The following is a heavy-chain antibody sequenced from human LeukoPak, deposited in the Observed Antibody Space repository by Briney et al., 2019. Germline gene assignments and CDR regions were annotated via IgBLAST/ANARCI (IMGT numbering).Heavy chain of an antibody. CDR1: GFTFSSFD. CDR3: AKDPPHVSWLFDY. V-gene: IGHV3-30*18. J-gene: IGHJ4*02. Sequence: GGSLRLSCAASGFTFSSFDMHWVRQAPGKGLEWVAFISYDASDEYYADSVKGRFTISRDNSKNTLYLQMNSLRAEDTAVYYCAKDPPHVSWLFDYWGQGTLVTVSS. D-gene: IGHD3-16*01. CDR2: ISYDASDE.